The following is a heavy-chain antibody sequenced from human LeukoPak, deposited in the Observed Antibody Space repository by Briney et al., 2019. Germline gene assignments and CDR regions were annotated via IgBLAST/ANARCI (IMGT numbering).Heavy chain of an antibody. Sequence: SVKGRFTISRDNAKNPLYLQMNSLRAEDTAVYYCARDGGYCSGGSCYSADWFDPWGQGTLVIVSS. J-gene: IGHJ5*02. D-gene: IGHD2-15*01. V-gene: IGHV3-48*01. CDR3: ARDGGYCSGGSCYSADWFDP.